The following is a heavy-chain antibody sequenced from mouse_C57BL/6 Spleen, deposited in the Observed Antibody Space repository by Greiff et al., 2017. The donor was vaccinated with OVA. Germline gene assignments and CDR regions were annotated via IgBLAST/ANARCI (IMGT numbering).Heavy chain of an antibody. CDR1: GYTFTDYY. Sequence: EVQLQQSGPELVKPGASVKISCKASGYTFTDYYMNWVKQSHGKSLEWIGDINPNNGGTSYNQKFKGKATLTVDKSSSTAYMELRSLTSEDSAVYYCARFDGLNWDGGFDYWGQGTTLTVSS. J-gene: IGHJ2*01. CDR2: INPNNGGT. V-gene: IGHV1-26*01. CDR3: ARFDGLNWDGGFDY. D-gene: IGHD4-1*01.